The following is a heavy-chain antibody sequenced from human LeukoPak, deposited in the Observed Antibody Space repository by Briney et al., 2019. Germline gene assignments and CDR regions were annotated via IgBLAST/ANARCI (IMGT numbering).Heavy chain of an antibody. D-gene: IGHD5-18*01. CDR1: GGSISSVSCY. Sequence: SQTLSLTCTVSGGSISSVSCYWTWIRQPAGKGLEWIGRIYTSVSTNHNPSLKSRVTISLDTSNNQFSLKLISVTAADTAVYFCARERTDTSMDYWGQGTLVTVSS. CDR3: ARERTDTSMDY. J-gene: IGHJ4*02. CDR2: IYTSVST. V-gene: IGHV4-61*02.